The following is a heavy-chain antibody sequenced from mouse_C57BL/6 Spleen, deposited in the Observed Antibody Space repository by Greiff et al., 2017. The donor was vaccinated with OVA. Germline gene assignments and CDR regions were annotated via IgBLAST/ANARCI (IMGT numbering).Heavy chain of an antibody. Sequence: VQLQQPGAELVRPGSSVKLSCKASGYTFTSYWMDWVKQRPGQGLEWIGNIYPSDSETHYNQKFKDKATLTVDKSSSTAYMQLSSLTSEDSAVYYCARAYYGSPSWFAYWGQGTLVTVSA. CDR2: IYPSDSET. CDR3: ARAYYGSPSWFAY. CDR1: GYTFTSYW. J-gene: IGHJ3*01. V-gene: IGHV1-61*01. D-gene: IGHD1-1*01.